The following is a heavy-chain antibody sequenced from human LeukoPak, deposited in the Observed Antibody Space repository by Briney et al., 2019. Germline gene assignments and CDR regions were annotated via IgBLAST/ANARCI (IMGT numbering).Heavy chain of an antibody. D-gene: IGHD2-8*01. V-gene: IGHV3-23*01. CDR1: GFTFSSYA. CDR2: TSGSGGST. Sequence: PGGSLRLSCAASGFTFSSYAVSWVRQAPGKRLEWVSSTSGSGGSTYSADSVKGRFTISRDNSKNTLYLQMNSLRAEDTALYYCAKDRSCTNDICHGDFDYWGQGTLVTVSS. J-gene: IGHJ4*02. CDR3: AKDRSCTNDICHGDFDY.